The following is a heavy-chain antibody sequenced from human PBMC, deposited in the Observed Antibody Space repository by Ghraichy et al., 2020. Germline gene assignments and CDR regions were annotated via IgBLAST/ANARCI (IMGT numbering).Heavy chain of an antibody. CDR1: GFTFSSFT. CDR2: ISSYNTHI. Sequence: GGSLRLSCAASGFTFSSFTMNWVRQAPGKGLEWVSSISSYNTHIYYSDSVKGRFTISRDNAKNSLFLHMNSLSAEDTAVYFCARGYCTTTRCSEYNLYYYMDVWGKGTTVSVSS. D-gene: IGHD2-2*01. CDR3: ARGYCTTTRCSEYNLYYYMDV. V-gene: IGHV3-21*01. J-gene: IGHJ6*03.